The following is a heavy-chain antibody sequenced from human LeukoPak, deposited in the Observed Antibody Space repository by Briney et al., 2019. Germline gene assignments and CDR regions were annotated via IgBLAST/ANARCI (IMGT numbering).Heavy chain of an antibody. CDR1: GFSFSTYS. V-gene: IGHV3-48*04. D-gene: IGHD1-1*01. CDR2: IVGSSSNI. CDR3: ATDSPETAAFDY. J-gene: IGHJ4*02. Sequence: PGGSLGLSCTASGFSFSTYSMNWVRQAPGEGREWVSYIVGSSSNIYYADSVKGRFTISRDNAKNSLYLQMDSLRAEDTAVYYCATDSPETAAFDYWGQGTLVTVSS.